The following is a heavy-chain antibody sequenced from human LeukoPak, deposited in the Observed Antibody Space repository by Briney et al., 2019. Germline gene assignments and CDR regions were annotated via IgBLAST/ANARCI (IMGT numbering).Heavy chain of an antibody. J-gene: IGHJ4*02. Sequence: PGGSLRLSCAGSGFTFSYYWMSWVRQAPGKGLEWVANIKQDGSERYYVDSVKGRFTISRDNAKNSLYLQMNSLRVEDTAVYYCARDRGRPARLPPENLDYWGQGTLVTVPS. V-gene: IGHV3-7*01. CDR2: IKQDGSER. CDR1: GFTFSYYW. D-gene: IGHD6-6*01. CDR3: ARDRGRPARLPPENLDY.